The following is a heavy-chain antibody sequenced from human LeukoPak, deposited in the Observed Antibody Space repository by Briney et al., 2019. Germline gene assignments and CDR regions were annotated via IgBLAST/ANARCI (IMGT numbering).Heavy chain of an antibody. J-gene: IGHJ4*02. CDR2: INPSGGST. CDR1: GYTFTSYY. CDR3: ARDPYSRGRANYFEY. Sequence: ASVKVSCKAFGYTFTSYYMHWVRQAPGQGLEWMGIINPSGGSTTYAQKFQGRVTMTRDTSTSTVYMELSSLRSEDTAVYYCARDPYSRGRANYFEYWGQGTLVTVSS. V-gene: IGHV1-46*01. D-gene: IGHD3-16*01.